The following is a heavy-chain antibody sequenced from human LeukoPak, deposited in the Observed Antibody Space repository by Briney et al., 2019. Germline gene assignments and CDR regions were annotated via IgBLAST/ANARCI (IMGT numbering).Heavy chain of an antibody. Sequence: GASLRLSCAASGFTFRSYAMSWVRQAPGKGLEWVSAISGSGGITYYADSVKGRFTISRDNSKNTLYLQMNSLRAEDTAVYYCAKDQQVLRYFDWSMGDYFDYWGQGTLVTVSS. V-gene: IGHV3-23*01. J-gene: IGHJ4*02. CDR1: GFTFRSYA. CDR2: ISGSGGIT. CDR3: AKDQQVLRYFDWSMGDYFDY. D-gene: IGHD3-9*01.